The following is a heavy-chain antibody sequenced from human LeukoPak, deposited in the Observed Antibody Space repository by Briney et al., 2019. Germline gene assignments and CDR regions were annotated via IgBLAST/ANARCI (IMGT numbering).Heavy chain of an antibody. D-gene: IGHD5-18*01. CDR1: GGSFSGYY. CDR2: INHSGST. J-gene: IGHJ6*02. CDR3: ARGGGYSYGRYYYYYGMDV. V-gene: IGHV4-34*01. Sequence: SETLSLTCAVYGGSFSGYYWSWIRQPPGKGLEWIGEINHSGSTNYNPSLKSRVTISVDTSKNQFSLELSSVTAADTAVYYCARGGGYSYGRYYYYYGMDVWGQGTTVTVSS.